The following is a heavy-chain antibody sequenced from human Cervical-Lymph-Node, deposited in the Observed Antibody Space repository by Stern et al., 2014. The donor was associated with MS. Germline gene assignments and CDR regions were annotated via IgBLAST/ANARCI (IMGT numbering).Heavy chain of an antibody. CDR3: ARERGRAGPAMADY. J-gene: IGHJ4*02. Sequence: VQLVESGAEVKKPGASVNVSCKTSGYTFAGNYIHWVRQAPGQGLAWMGRINPNSGGTNYAQKFQGRVTMTRDTSITTASMELSRLRFDDTAIYYCARERGRAGPAMADYWGQGTLVTVSS. D-gene: IGHD5-18*01. V-gene: IGHV1-2*06. CDR2: INPNSGGT. CDR1: GYTFAGNY.